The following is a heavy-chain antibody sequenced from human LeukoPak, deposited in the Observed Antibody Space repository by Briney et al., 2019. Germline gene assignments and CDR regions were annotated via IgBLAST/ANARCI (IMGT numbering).Heavy chain of an antibody. D-gene: IGHD1-26*01. J-gene: IGHJ6*03. Sequence: SETLSLTCTVSGGSISSYYWSWIRQPAGKGLEWIGRIYTSGSTNYNPSLKSRVTISVDKSKNQFSLKLSSVTAADTAVYYCARDAVGATSYYYMDVWGKGTTVTVSS. V-gene: IGHV4-4*07. CDR2: IYTSGST. CDR1: GGSISSYY. CDR3: ARDAVGATSYYYMDV.